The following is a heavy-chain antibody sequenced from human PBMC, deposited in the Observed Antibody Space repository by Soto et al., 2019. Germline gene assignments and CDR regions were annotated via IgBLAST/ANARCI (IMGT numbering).Heavy chain of an antibody. D-gene: IGHD6-13*01. CDR1: GFNFGGSS. V-gene: IGHV3-21*06. CDR2: ISDSGSYI. Sequence: GGSLRLSCAASGFNFGGSSMNWVRQTPGKRLEWVAAISDSGSYIKYADSVKGRFTISRDNAKNSLFLQMNSLRVEDTAVYYCASSSSYYYFNWGQGTLVTVS. CDR3: ASSSSYYYFN. J-gene: IGHJ4*02.